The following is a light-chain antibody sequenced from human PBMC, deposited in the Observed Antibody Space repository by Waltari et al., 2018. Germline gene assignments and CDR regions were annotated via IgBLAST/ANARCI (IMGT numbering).Light chain of an antibody. CDR1: QGISNY. CDR3: QEYNSASLT. J-gene: IGKJ4*01. Sequence: DIQMTQSPSSLSASVGDRVTITCRASQGISNYLAWYQQKPGKVPKVLIYAASTLQSGVPSRFSCRGSGTDCTLTISSLQPEDVASYYCQEYNSASLTFGGGTKVEIK. CDR2: AAS. V-gene: IGKV1-27*01.